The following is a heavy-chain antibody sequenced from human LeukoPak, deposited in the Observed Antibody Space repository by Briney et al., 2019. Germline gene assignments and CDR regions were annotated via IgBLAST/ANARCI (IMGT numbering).Heavy chain of an antibody. V-gene: IGHV4-61*02. J-gene: IGHJ4*02. CDR1: GDSINSGSYY. CDR3: ARDSPKDYFDS. Sequence: PSETLSLTCTVSGDSINSGSYYWTWIRQPAGKGLEWIGRIYTNGSTNYNPSLKSRVTISMDTSKNHFSLDLNSVTDADTAVYYCARDSPKDYFDSWGQGTLVTVS. CDR2: IYTNGST.